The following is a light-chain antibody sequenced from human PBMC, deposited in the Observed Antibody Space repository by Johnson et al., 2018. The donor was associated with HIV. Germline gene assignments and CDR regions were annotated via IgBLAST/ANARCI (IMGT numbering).Light chain of an antibody. CDR1: SSNIGNNF. V-gene: IGLV1-51*01. J-gene: IGLJ1*01. CDR2: DNN. CDR3: GTLDSSLSVYV. Sequence: QSALTQPPSVSAAPGQKVTVSCSGSSSNIGNNFVSWYQQVPGTAPKLLIYDNNKRPSGIPDRFSGSKSGTSATLGITGLQTGDEADYYCGTLDSSLSVYVFGTGTKVTVL.